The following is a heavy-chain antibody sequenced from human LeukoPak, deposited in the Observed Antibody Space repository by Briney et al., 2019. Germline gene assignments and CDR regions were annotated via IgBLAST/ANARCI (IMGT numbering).Heavy chain of an antibody. V-gene: IGHV1-18*01. CDR2: ISAYNGNT. CDR1: GYTFTSYG. J-gene: IGHJ6*03. D-gene: IGHD2-15*01. Sequence: ASVKVSCKASGYTFTSYGISWVRQAPGQGLEWMGWISAYNGNTNYAQKLQGRVTMTTDTSTSTAYMELRSLRSDDTAVYYCARGAGCSGGSCYPRTPYGIYYYYYYMDVWGKGTTVTVSS. CDR3: ARGAGCSGGSCYPRTPYGIYYYYYYMDV.